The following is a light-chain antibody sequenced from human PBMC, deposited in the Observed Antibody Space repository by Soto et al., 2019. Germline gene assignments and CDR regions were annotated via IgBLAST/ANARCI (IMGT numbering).Light chain of an antibody. Sequence: DIQTTQSPSSLSASVGDRVTITCRTSDNIAKYLNWYQQKPGHAPKVLIVAATNLQSGVPTRFSGSGFGTDFTLTINNLQPEDFATYYCQESYSAPPWTFGQGTKVEVK. CDR1: DNIAKY. V-gene: IGKV1-39*01. CDR2: AAT. J-gene: IGKJ1*01. CDR3: QESYSAPPWT.